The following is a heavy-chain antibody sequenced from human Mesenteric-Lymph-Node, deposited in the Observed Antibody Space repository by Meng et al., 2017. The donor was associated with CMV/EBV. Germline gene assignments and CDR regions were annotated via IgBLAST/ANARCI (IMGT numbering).Heavy chain of an antibody. J-gene: IGHJ4*02. V-gene: IGHV4-59*13. CDR1: GGSFSSYP. Sequence: QGQGQESGPGLVMPSETLSLTCTVSGGSFSSYPWSWIRQPPGKGLEWVGYMSYSGSTNYNPSLKSRITMSLDTSKNQFSLELSSVTAADTAVYYCGRDNWGSIDYWGQGTLVTVSS. D-gene: IGHD7-27*01. CDR3: GRDNWGSIDY. CDR2: MSYSGST.